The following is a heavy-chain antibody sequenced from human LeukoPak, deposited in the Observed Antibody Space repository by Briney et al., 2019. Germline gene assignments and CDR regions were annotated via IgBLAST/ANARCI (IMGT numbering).Heavy chain of an antibody. CDR2: INHSGST. CDR3: ARDPGP. J-gene: IGHJ5*02. Sequence: SETLSLTCAVYGGSFTGHYWSWIRQPPGKGLEWIGEINHSGSTNYNPSLKSRVTISVDRSKNQFSLKLSSVTAADTAVYYCARDPGPWGQGTLVTVSS. V-gene: IGHV4-34*01. CDR1: GGSFTGHY.